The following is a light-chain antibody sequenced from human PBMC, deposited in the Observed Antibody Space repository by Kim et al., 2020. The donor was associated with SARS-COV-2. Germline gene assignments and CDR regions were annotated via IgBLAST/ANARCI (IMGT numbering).Light chain of an antibody. J-gene: IGKJ5*01. CDR2: GAS. V-gene: IGKV3D-15*01. Sequence: VSPGERAPLSCRPSQSVSTNLAWYQQQPGQAPRLLIYGASTRATGIPARFSGSGSGTEFTLTISSLQSEDFAVYYCQQYNTWLITFGQGTRLEIK. CDR3: QQYNTWLIT. CDR1: QSVSTN.